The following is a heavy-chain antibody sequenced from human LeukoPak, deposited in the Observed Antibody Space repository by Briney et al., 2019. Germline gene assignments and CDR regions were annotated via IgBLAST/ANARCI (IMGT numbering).Heavy chain of an antibody. D-gene: IGHD1-1*01. V-gene: IGHV3-48*01. CDR2: ISSDSGAI. J-gene: IGHJ4*02. CDR3: VGELAY. Sequence: GGSLRLSCAASGFTFSTYMMNWVRQAPGKGLEWLSYISSDSGAIYYADSVQGRFTISRDNAQKSLYLQMNSLRVEDTAVYYRVGELAYWGRGALVTVSS. CDR1: GFTFSTYM.